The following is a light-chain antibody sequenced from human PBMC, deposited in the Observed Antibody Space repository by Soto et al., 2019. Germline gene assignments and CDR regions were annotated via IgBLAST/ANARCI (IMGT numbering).Light chain of an antibody. CDR1: QSVRNSY. CDR3: QQYGSSPYT. CDR2: GAS. J-gene: IGKJ2*01. V-gene: IGKV3-20*01. Sequence: EILLTQSPGTLSLSPGERATLSCRASQSVRNSYLAWYQQKPGQAPRLLIYGASGRATGIPDRFSGSGSGTDVTLTISRLEPADFAVYYCQQYGSSPYTFGQGTKLEI.